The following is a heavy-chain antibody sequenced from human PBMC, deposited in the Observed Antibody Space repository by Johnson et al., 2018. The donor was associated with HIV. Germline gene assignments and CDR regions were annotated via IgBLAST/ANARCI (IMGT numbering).Heavy chain of an antibody. CDR3: ARDSYSSGWYGDAFDI. J-gene: IGHJ3*02. CDR1: GFTFSSYW. D-gene: IGHD6-19*01. CDR2: IKQDGSEK. Sequence: VQLVESGGGVVQPGRSLRLSCAASGFTFSSYWMSWVRQAPGKGLEWVANIKQDGSEKYYVDSVKGRFTISRDNAKNSLNLQMNSLRVEDTAWYYCARDSYSSGWYGDAFDIWGQGTMVTVSS. V-gene: IGHV3-7*05.